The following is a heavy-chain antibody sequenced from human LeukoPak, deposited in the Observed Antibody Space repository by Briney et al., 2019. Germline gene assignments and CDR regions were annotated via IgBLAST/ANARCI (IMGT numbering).Heavy chain of an antibody. Sequence: SETLSLTCTVSGGSISSSSYYWGWIRQPPGKGLEWIGGIYYSGSTYYNPSLKSRVTISVDTSKNQFSLKLSSVTAADTAVYYCSISIAARQFDYWGQGTLVTVSS. V-gene: IGHV4-39*01. CDR1: GGSISSSSYY. D-gene: IGHD6-6*01. CDR2: IYYSGST. CDR3: SISIAARQFDY. J-gene: IGHJ4*02.